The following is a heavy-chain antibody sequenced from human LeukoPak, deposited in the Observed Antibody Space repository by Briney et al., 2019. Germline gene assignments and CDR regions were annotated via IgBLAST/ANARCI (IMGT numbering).Heavy chain of an antibody. J-gene: IGHJ6*03. V-gene: IGHV3-49*05. CDR2: IRSKAYGGTT. Sequence: KPGRSLRLSCTASGFTFGDYAMSWFRQAPGKGLEWVGFIRSKAYGGTTEYAASVKGRFTISRYDSKSIAYLQINSLKTEDTAVYYCTRERGHYGDYGVGYYYMDVWGKGTTVTVSS. CDR1: GFTFGDYA. D-gene: IGHD4-17*01. CDR3: TRERGHYGDYGVGYYYMDV.